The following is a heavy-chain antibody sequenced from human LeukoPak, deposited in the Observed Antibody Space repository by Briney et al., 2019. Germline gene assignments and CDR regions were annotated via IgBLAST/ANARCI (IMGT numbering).Heavy chain of an antibody. J-gene: IGHJ6*03. CDR2: ISGSGGST. CDR1: GFTFSSYA. V-gene: IGHV3-23*01. D-gene: IGHD2-2*01. CDR3: PKGSSRTYYYYMDV. Sequence: PGGSPRLSCAASGFTFSSYAMSWVRQAPGKGLEWVSAISGSGGSTYYADSVKGRFTISRDNSKNTLYLQMNGLRAEDTAVYYCPKGSSRTYYYYMDVWGKGTTVSDSS.